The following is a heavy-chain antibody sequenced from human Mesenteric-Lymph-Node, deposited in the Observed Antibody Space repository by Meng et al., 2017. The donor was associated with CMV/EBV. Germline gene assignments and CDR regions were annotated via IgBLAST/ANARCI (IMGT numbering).Heavy chain of an antibody. J-gene: IGHJ4*02. Sequence: GSLRLSCTVSGGSISSYYWSWIRQPAGKGLEWIGYIYYSGSTNYNPSLKSRVTMSVDTSKNQFSLKLSSVTAADTAVYYCARNIWGSSGSWTYDYWGQGTLVTVSS. CDR3: ARNIWGSSGSWTYDY. V-gene: IGHV4-59*01. CDR2: IYYSGST. D-gene: IGHD3-22*01. CDR1: GGSISSYY.